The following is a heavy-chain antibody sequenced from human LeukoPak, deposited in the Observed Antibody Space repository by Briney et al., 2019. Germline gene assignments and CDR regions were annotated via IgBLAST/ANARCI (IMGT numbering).Heavy chain of an antibody. CDR1: GFTFDDYA. J-gene: IGHJ4*02. CDR3: ARDAGSSGWSVDY. Sequence: PGRSLRLSCAASGFTFDDYAMHWVRQAPGKGLECVSGISWNSGSIGYADSVKGRFTISRDNAKNSLYLQMNSLRAEDTAVYYCARDAGSSGWSVDYWGQGTLVTVSS. V-gene: IGHV3-9*01. D-gene: IGHD6-19*01. CDR2: ISWNSGSI.